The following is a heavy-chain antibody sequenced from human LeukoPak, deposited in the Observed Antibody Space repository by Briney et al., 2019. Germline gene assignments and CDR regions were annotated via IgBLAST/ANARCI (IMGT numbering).Heavy chain of an antibody. V-gene: IGHV3-48*02. CDR3: ARDGGSGGESDY. CDR2: IGTSGSPI. D-gene: IGHD3-10*01. Sequence: TGGSLRLSCAASGFTFRSYIMNWVRQAPGKGLEWVAYIGTSGSPIYYADSVKGRFTISRDNAKNSLYLQMNSLRDEDTAVYYCARDGGSGGESDYWGQGTLVTVSS. CDR1: GFTFRSYI. J-gene: IGHJ4*02.